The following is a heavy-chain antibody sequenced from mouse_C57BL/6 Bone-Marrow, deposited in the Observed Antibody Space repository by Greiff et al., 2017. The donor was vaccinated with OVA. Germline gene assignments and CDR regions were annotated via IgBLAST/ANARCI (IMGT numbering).Heavy chain of an antibody. CDR1: AYTSPSSW. V-gene: IGHV1-72*01. Sequence: VQLQQSGAELVKPGASGRLSCKPFAYTSPSSWMNWVKRSLGRGLGGMGRIDPNSGGTKYNEKFKSKATLTVAKPSSTAYMQLSSLTSEDSAVYYCARYRYYGSSWFAYWGQGTLVTVSA. CDR2: IDPNSGGT. J-gene: IGHJ3*01. D-gene: IGHD1-1*01. CDR3: ARYRYYGSSWFAY.